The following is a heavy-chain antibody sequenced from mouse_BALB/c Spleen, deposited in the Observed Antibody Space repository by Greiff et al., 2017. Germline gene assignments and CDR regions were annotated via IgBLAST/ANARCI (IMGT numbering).Heavy chain of an antibody. D-gene: IGHD2-14*01. CDR1: GFTFSDYY. CDR3: ARAYRSYYYAMDY. V-gene: IGHV5-4*02. J-gene: IGHJ4*01. CDR2: ISDGGSYT. Sequence: EVKVEESGGGLVKPGGSLKLSCAASGFTFSDYYMYWVRQTPEKRLEWVATISDGGSYTYYPDSVKGRFTISRDNAKNNLYLQMSSLKSEDTAMYYCARAYRSYYYAMDYWGQGTSVTVSS.